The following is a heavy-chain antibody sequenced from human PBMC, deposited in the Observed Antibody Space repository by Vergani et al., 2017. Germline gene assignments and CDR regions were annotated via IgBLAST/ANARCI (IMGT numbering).Heavy chain of an antibody. CDR1: GGTFSSYT. V-gene: IGHV1-69*02. CDR2: IIPILGIA. CDR3: ARQGYCSSTSCYGYYYYYGIDV. D-gene: IGHD2-2*01. Sequence: QVQLVHSGAEVKKPGSSVQVSCKASGGTFSSYTIRWVRQAPGQGLEWMGRIIPILGIANYAQKFQGRVTITADKSTSTAYMELSSLRSEDTAVYYCARQGYCSSTSCYGYYYYYGIDVWGQGTTVTVSS. J-gene: IGHJ6*02.